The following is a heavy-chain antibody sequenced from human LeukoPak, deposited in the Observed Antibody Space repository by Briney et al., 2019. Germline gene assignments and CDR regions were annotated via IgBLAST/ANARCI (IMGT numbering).Heavy chain of an antibody. CDR2: MNPNSGNT. Sequence: RASVKVSCKASGYTFTSYDINWVRQATGQGLEWMGWMNPNSGNTGYAQKFQGRVTMTRNTSISTAYMELSSLRSEDTAVYYCARARRARTAGYYYMDVWGKGTTVTVSS. V-gene: IGHV1-8*01. CDR1: GYTFTSYD. D-gene: IGHD2-2*01. J-gene: IGHJ6*03. CDR3: ARARRARTAGYYYMDV.